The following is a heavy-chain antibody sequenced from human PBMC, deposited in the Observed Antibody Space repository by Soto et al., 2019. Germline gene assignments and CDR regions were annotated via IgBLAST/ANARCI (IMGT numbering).Heavy chain of an antibody. CDR1: GYTFTSYA. V-gene: IGHV1-24*01. D-gene: IGHD5-12*01. Sequence: GASVKVSCKASGYTFTSYAMHWVRQAPGKGLEWMGGFDPEDGETIYAQKFQGRVTMTEDTSTDTAYMELSSLRSEDTAVYYCATDLGGYDYVAFDICGQGTMVTXSS. J-gene: IGHJ3*02. CDR2: FDPEDGET. CDR3: ATDLGGYDYVAFDI.